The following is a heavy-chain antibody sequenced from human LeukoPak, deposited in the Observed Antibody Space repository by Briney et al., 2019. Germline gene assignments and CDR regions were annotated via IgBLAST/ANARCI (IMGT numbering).Heavy chain of an antibody. V-gene: IGHV1-18*01. J-gene: IGHJ4*02. CDR1: GFTFTTYG. Sequence: ASMKVSCKASGFTFTTYGISWVRQAPGQGPEWMGWISTYNGNTNTDYAQKLQGRVTMTTDTSTSTAYMELRSLRSDDTAVYYCARSPVGDTVVTPEVWGQGTLVTVSS. CDR3: ARSPVGDTVVTPEV. D-gene: IGHD4-23*01. CDR2: ISTYNGNT.